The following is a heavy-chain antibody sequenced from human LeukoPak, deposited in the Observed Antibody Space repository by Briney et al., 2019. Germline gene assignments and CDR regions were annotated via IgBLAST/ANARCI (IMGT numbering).Heavy chain of an antibody. CDR2: IYYSGST. Sequence: PSETLSLTCTVSGGSISSYYWSWIRQPPGKGREWIGYIYYSGSTNYNPSLKSRVTISVDTSKNQFSLKLSSVTAADTAVYYCARKGADYGDYDQPLDYWGQGTLVTVSS. CDR1: GGSISSYY. V-gene: IGHV4-59*01. D-gene: IGHD4-17*01. J-gene: IGHJ4*02. CDR3: ARKGADYGDYDQPLDY.